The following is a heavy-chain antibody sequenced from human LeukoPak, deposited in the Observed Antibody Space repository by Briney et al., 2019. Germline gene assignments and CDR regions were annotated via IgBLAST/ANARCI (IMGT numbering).Heavy chain of an antibody. Sequence: GGSLRLSCAASGFTFSSYWMNGARQAPGKGLVWVSRINSDGSSTSYADSVKGRFTISRDNAKNTLYLQMNSLRAEDTAVYYCARVYYGPASPDWFAPLGQGSLVTVSS. V-gene: IGHV3-74*01. CDR1: GFTFSSYW. CDR3: ARVYYGPASPDWFAP. CDR2: INSDGSST. D-gene: IGHD3-10*01. J-gene: IGHJ5*02.